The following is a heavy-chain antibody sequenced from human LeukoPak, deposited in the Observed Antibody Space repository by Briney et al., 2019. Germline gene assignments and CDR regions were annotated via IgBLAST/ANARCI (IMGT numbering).Heavy chain of an antibody. D-gene: IGHD3-16*02. V-gene: IGHV1-69*13. CDR3: ARGYYDYVWGSYRYSLYFDY. Sequence: SVKVSCKASGGTFSSYAISWVRQAPGQGLEWMGGIIAIFGTANYAQKFQGRVTITADESTSTAYMELSSLRSEDTAVYYCARGYYDYVWGSYRYSLYFDYWGQGTLVTVSS. CDR2: IIAIFGTA. CDR1: GGTFSSYA. J-gene: IGHJ4*02.